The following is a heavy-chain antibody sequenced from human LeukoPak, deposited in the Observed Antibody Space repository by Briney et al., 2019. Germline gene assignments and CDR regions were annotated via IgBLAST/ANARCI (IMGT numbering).Heavy chain of an antibody. CDR2: IYHSGST. CDR3: ARQTGSRLFILP. CDR1: GGSISSSNW. Sequence: SETLSLTCAVSGGSISSSNWWSWVRQPPGKGLEWIGEIYHSGSTNYNPSLKSRVTISVDKSKNQFSLRLTSVTAADTAVYYCARQTGSRLFILPGGQGTLVTVSS. D-gene: IGHD3/OR15-3a*01. V-gene: IGHV4-4*02. J-gene: IGHJ4*02.